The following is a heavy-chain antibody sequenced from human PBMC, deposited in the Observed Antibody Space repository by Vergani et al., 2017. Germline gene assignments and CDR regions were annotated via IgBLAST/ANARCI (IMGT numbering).Heavy chain of an antibody. CDR2: INPNSGGT. D-gene: IGHD3-22*01. CDR1: GYTFTGFY. V-gene: IGHV1-2*02. CDR3: ARGGYYDSSGYYMIDYYGMDV. Sequence: QLQLVQSGAEVKKPGASVKVSCKASGYTFTGFYMHWVRQAPGQGCEWMGLINPNSGGTNYAQKFQGRVTMTRDTSISTAYMELSRLRSDDTAVYYCARGGYYDSSGYYMIDYYGMDVWGQGTTVTVPS. J-gene: IGHJ6*02.